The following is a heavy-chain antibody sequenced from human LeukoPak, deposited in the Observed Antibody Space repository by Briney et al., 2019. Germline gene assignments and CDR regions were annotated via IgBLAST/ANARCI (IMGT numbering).Heavy chain of an antibody. D-gene: IGHD2/OR15-2a*01. Sequence: PGGSLRLPCAASGFTFDRHTMHWVRRPPGKGPEWVSLIGWDGTNIDYADPVKGRFTISKDNAKNTVYLQMNNLRAEDTAVYYCVSFYETYWGRGTLVTVSS. CDR2: IGWDGTNI. CDR1: GFTFDRHT. J-gene: IGHJ4*02. CDR3: VSFYETY. V-gene: IGHV3-43*01.